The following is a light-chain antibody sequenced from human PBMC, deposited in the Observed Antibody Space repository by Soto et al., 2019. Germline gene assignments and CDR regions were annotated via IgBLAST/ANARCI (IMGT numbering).Light chain of an antibody. V-gene: IGKV1-5*01. Sequence: DIPMTQSPSTLSASVGDRDTITCRASQSISSWLAWYQQKPGKAPKLLIYDASSLESGVPSRFSGSGSGTEFTLTISSLQPDDFATYYCQQYNSYPWTFGQGTKVEIK. CDR1: QSISSW. CDR2: DAS. CDR3: QQYNSYPWT. J-gene: IGKJ1*01.